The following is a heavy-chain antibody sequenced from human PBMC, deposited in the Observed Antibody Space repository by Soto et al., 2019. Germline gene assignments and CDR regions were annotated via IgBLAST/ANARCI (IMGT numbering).Heavy chain of an antibody. CDR3: ARRSVPGLDY. J-gene: IGHJ4*02. CDR2: INPSGST. V-gene: IGHV4-34*01. D-gene: IGHD3-10*01. Sequence: SETLSLTCAVYCGSFSGYYWSWIRQPPGRGLEYIGEINPSGSTNYNPSLNSRVTISVDTSKNQFSLKLSSVTAADTAVYYCARRSVPGLDYWGLGNLVTVSS. CDR1: CGSFSGYY.